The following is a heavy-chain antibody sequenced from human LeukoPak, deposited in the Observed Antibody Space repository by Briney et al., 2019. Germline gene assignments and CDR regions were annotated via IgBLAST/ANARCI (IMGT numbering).Heavy chain of an antibody. V-gene: IGHV3-9*01. D-gene: IGHD3-22*01. J-gene: IGHJ1*01. CDR2: ISWNSGSI. Sequence: GGSLRLSCVASGFTFDDYAMHWVRQAPGKGLEWVSGISWNSGSIGYADSVKGRFTISRDNAKNSLYLQMNSLRAEDTAVYYCATYSSLNRREFQYWGQGTLLTVSS. CDR3: ATYSSLNRREFQY. CDR1: GFTFDDYA.